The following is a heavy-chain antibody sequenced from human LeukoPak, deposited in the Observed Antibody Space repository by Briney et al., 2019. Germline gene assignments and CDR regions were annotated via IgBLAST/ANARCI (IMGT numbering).Heavy chain of an antibody. CDR2: IRYDGSNK. J-gene: IGHJ4*02. CDR3: ARDRNSRNYYFDY. D-gene: IGHD1-14*01. Sequence: PGGSLRLSCAASGFTFSSYGMHWVRQAPGKGLEWVAFIRYDGSNKYYADSVKGRFTISRDNSKNTLYLQMNSLRAEDTALYYCARDRNSRNYYFDYWGQGTLVTVSS. CDR1: GFTFSSYG. V-gene: IGHV3-30*02.